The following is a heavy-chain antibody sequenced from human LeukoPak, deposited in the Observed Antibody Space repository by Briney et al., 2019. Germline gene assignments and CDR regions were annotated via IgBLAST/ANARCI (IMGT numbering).Heavy chain of an antibody. D-gene: IGHD3-10*01. CDR1: GYTFSSYY. J-gene: IGHJ6*03. Sequence: ASVKVSCKASGYTFSSYYMHWVRQAPGQGLEWMGIINPSGGSTNYAQKFQGRVTMTRDTSTSTVYMELSSLRSEDTAVYYCARGPRITLVRGGQWYYYMDVWGKGTTVTISS. V-gene: IGHV1-46*01. CDR2: INPSGGST. CDR3: ARGPRITLVRGGQWYYYMDV.